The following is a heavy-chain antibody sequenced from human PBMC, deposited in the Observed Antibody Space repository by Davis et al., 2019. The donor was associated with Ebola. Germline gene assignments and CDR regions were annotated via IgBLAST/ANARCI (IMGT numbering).Heavy chain of an antibody. Sequence: GGSLTLSCAASGLTSRSYWMGWVRQAPGKGLEWVANRNQDGSEPKYVDSVAGRFTISRDNTKNSLFLQMNSLRAEDTAVYYCVPGTWIRGRGTPVTVSS. CDR3: VPGTWI. CDR2: RNQDGSEP. V-gene: IGHV3-7*01. J-gene: IGHJ4*02. D-gene: IGHD5-12*01. CDR1: GLTSRSYW.